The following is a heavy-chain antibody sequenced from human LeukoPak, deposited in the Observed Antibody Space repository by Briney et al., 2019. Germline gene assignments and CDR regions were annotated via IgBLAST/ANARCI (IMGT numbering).Heavy chain of an antibody. CDR1: GGSFSGYY. D-gene: IGHD6-13*01. CDR2: INHSGST. J-gene: IGHJ5*02. V-gene: IGHV4-34*01. Sequence: SETLSLTCTVYGGSFSGYYWNWIRRPPGKGLEWIGEINHSGSTNYNPSLKSRVTISVDTSKNQFSLKLSSVTAADTAIYYCARNGQYYSNNWYGNNWFDPWGQGTLVTVSS. CDR3: ARNGQYYSNNWYGNNWFDP.